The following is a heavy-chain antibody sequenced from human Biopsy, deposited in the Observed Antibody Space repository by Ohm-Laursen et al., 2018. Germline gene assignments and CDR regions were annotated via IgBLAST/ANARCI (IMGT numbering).Heavy chain of an antibody. CDR2: VYYSGST. D-gene: IGHD3-22*01. J-gene: IGHJ3*01. V-gene: IGHV4-59*12. CDR1: GGSISSYY. Sequence: GTLSLTCTVSGGSISSYYWTWIRQPPGKGLEWIGDVYYSGSTNRNPSLKSRVTILVDTSKNQFSLRLRSVTAADTAMYYCASVVLGPTNDAFDLWGQGTKVTVS. CDR3: ASVVLGPTNDAFDL.